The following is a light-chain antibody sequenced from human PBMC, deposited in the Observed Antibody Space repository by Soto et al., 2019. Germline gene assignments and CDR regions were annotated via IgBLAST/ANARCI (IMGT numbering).Light chain of an antibody. CDR1: QSVSSN. CDR3: QQYNNWPRT. J-gene: IGKJ1*01. CDR2: GAS. V-gene: IGKV3-15*01. Sequence: DIVLTQSPGTLSFSPGERATLSCRASQSVSSNLAWYQQKPGQAPRLLIYGASTRATGIPARFSGSGSGTEFTLTISSLQSEDFAVYYCQQYNNWPRTFGQGTKVDI.